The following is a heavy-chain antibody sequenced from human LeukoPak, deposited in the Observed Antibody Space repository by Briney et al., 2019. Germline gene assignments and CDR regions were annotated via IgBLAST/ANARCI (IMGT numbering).Heavy chain of an antibody. J-gene: IGHJ4*02. CDR2: ISWNSGSI. V-gene: IGHV3-9*01. CDR1: GFTFDDYA. D-gene: IGHD3-9*01. CDR3: AKDIATYYDILTGYYGFDY. Sequence: PGGSLRLSCAASGFTFDDYAMHWVRQAPGKGLEWVSGISWNSGSIGYADSVKGRFTISRDNAKNSLCLQMNSLRAEDTALYYCAKDIATYYDILTGYYGFDYWGQGTLVTVSS.